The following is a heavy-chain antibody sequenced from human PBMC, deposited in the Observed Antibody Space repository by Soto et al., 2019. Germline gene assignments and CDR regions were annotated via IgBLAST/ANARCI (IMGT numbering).Heavy chain of an antibody. CDR2: IKQDGSEK. CDR1: GFTFNTYY. J-gene: IGHJ5*02. V-gene: IGHV3-7*04. Sequence: PGGSLRLSCAASGFTFNTYYMSWVRQAPGKGLEWVANIKQDGSEKYYMDSVKGRFTISRDNAKNSLFLQMNSLRAEDTAIYYCARDLWIEAAGRLFEPWGQGTLVTVSS. D-gene: IGHD6-13*01. CDR3: ARDLWIEAAGRLFEP.